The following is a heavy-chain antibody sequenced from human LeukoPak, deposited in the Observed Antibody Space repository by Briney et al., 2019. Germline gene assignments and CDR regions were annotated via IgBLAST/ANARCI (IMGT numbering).Heavy chain of an antibody. D-gene: IGHD6-13*01. CDR2: INHSGST. Sequence: SETLSLTCAVYGDSFSGYYWNWIRQPPGKGLEWIGEINHSGSTNYNPSLKSRVTILVDTSKNQFSLKLSSVTAADTAVYYCARGDGAAAGKGLDYWGQGTLVTVSS. J-gene: IGHJ4*02. CDR1: GDSFSGYY. V-gene: IGHV4-34*01. CDR3: ARGDGAAAGKGLDY.